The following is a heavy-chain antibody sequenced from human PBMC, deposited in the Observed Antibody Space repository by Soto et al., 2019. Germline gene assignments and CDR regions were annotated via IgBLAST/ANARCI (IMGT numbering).Heavy chain of an antibody. J-gene: IGHJ1*01. CDR2: ISSSGSDA. V-gene: IGHV3-11*06. D-gene: IGHD3-3*01. CDR3: VRVRGFLEWLD. CDR1: GFIFGDYY. Sequence: LRLSCVASGFIFGDYYMNWIRQSPGKGLEWLSYISSSGSDAKSADSLKGRFSIPRDNAKNSVYLQMNRLSAEDTAVYYCVRVRGFLEWLDRGHGTLVTVSS.